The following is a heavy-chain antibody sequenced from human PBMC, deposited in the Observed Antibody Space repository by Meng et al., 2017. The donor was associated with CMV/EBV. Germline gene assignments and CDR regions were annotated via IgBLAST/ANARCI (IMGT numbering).Heavy chain of an antibody. V-gene: IGHV3-21*01. Sequence: ESLKISCAASGFTFSSYSMNGVRQAPGKGLEWVSSISSSNSYIYHADSVKGRFTISRNNAKNSLYLQMNSLRAEDTGVYYCARAVAGNFDYWGQGTLVTVSS. CDR2: ISSSNSYI. CDR3: ARAVAGNFDY. D-gene: IGHD6-19*01. J-gene: IGHJ4*02. CDR1: GFTFSSYS.